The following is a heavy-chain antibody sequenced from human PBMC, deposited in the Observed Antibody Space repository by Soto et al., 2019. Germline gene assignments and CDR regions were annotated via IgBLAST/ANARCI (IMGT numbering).Heavy chain of an antibody. CDR2: INPSGGST. V-gene: IGHV1-46*01. J-gene: IGHJ6*02. Sequence: GASVKVSCKASGYTFTSYYMHWVRQAPGQGLEWMGIINPSGGSTSYAQKFQGRVTMTRDTSTSTVYMELSSLRPEDTAVYYCARWGTIFGVVKVGYYGMDVWGQGTTVTVSS. D-gene: IGHD3-3*01. CDR1: GYTFTSYY. CDR3: ARWGTIFGVVKVGYYGMDV.